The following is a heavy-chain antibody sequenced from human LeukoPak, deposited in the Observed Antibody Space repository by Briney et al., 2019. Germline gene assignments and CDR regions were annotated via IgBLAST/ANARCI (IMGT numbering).Heavy chain of an antibody. CDR2: IKQDGSEK. CDR1: GFTFSSYW. V-gene: IGHV3-7*01. D-gene: IGHD6-13*01. CDR3: ASYPGYSSSWYFDY. Sequence: GGSLRLSCAASGFTFSSYWMSWVRQAPGKGLEWVANIKQDGSEKYYVDSVKGRFTISRDNAKNSLYLQMNSLRAEDTAVYYCASYPGYSSSWYFDYWGQGTLVTVSS. J-gene: IGHJ4*02.